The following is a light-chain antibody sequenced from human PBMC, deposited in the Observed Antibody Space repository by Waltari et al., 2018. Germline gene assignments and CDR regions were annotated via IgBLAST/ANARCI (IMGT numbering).Light chain of an antibody. V-gene: IGKV3-15*01. CDR3: QQYNNWPYT. CDR1: QSIIRK. J-gene: IGKJ2*01. Sequence: DIVITQSPATLSVSPGAGATLSCRASQSIIRKLAWYQQRPGQAPRLLIYAASTRATGIPARFSGSGSGTEFTLTISSLQSVDFAVYYCQQYNNWPYTFGQGTKLEIK. CDR2: AAS.